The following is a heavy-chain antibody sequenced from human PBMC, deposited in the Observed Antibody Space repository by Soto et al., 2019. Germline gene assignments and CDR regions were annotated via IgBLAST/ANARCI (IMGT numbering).Heavy chain of an antibody. Sequence: LRLSCAVSGFTFSSFWMSWVRQAPGKGLEWVANIKQDGSEKYYVDSVKGRFTISRDNAKNSLYLQMNSLRAEDTALYYCARDLGIQLFLYGVDVWAQGTTVTVSS. D-gene: IGHD5-18*01. CDR3: ARDLGIQLFLYGVDV. CDR1: GFTFSSFW. J-gene: IGHJ6*02. CDR2: IKQDGSEK. V-gene: IGHV3-7*01.